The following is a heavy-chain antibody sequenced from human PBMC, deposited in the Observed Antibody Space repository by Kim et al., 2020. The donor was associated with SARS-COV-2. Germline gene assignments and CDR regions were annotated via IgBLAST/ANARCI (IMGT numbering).Heavy chain of an antibody. Sequence: GDGGVRTHYAYSVKGRFTISRDTSKSTLFLHMNSLRAEDTAVYYCEASDYWGQGSLVTVSS. CDR2: GDGGVRT. J-gene: IGHJ4*02. CDR3: EASDY. V-gene: IGHV3-23*01.